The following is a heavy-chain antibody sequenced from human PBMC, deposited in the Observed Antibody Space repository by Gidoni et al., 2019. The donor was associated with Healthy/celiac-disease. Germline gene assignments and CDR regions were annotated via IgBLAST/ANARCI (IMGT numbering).Heavy chain of an antibody. CDR1: GGSISSSSYY. J-gene: IGHJ4*02. CDR3: ARLEYDSSGYHFGY. Sequence: QLQLQESGPGLVKPSETLSLTCTVSGGSISSSSYYWGWIRQPPGKGLEWIGSIYYSGSTYYNPSLKSRVTISVDTSKNQFSLKLSSVTAADTAVYYCARLEYDSSGYHFGYWGQGTLVTVSS. CDR2: IYYSGST. V-gene: IGHV4-39*01. D-gene: IGHD3-22*01.